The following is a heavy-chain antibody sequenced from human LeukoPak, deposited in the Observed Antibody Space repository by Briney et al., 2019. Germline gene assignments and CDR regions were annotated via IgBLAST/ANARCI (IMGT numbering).Heavy chain of an antibody. D-gene: IGHD2-2*01. CDR2: IYSGGST. J-gene: IGHJ6*03. Sequence: PGGSLRLSCAASGFSVSSNYMSWVRQAPGKGLEWVSVIYSGGSTYHAESVKGRFTISRDNIKNTLYLQMNSVRAEDTAVYYCARDRKLTAAYYYYYYMDVWGKGTTVTVSS. CDR1: GFSVSSNY. CDR3: ARDRKLTAAYYYYYYMDV. V-gene: IGHV3-53*01.